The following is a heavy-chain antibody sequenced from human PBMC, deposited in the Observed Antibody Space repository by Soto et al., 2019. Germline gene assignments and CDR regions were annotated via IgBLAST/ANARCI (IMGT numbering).Heavy chain of an antibody. CDR3: ARGSSSYPYYYYMDV. CDR2: INPNSGGT. D-gene: IGHD6-6*01. Sequence: ASVKVSCKASGYTFTGYYMHWVRQAPGQGLEWMGWINPNSGGTNYAQKFQGRVTMTRDTSISTAYMELSRLRSDDTAVYYCARGSSSYPYYYYMDVWGKGTTVTVSS. J-gene: IGHJ6*03. CDR1: GYTFTGYY. V-gene: IGHV1-2*02.